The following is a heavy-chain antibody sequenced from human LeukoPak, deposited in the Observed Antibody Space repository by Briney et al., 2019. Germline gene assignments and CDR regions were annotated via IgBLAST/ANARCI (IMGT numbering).Heavy chain of an antibody. CDR1: GFTFDDNA. D-gene: IGHD4-23*01. V-gene: IGHV3-9*01. J-gene: IGHJ3*02. CDR3: AKDIGGTLSEASDI. Sequence: GGSLRLSCAASGFTFDDNAMHWVRQAPEKGLEWVSGIIWNSGTTGYADSVKGRFTISRDNAKNSLHLQMNSLRDEDTALYYCAKDIGGTLSEASDIWGQGTMVTVSS. CDR2: IIWNSGTT.